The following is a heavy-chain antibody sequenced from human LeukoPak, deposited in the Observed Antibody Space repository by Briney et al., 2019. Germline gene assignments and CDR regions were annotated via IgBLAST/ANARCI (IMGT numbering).Heavy chain of an antibody. D-gene: IGHD6-19*01. CDR3: AKDIHIGHGSGWPES. J-gene: IGHJ5*02. CDR2: ITWDGGST. V-gene: IGHV3-43D*03. Sequence: PGGSLRLSCVGSGLTFGEYGMHWVRQVPGKGLEWVSHITWDGGSTYYAGSVKGRFTISRDNSKNSLYLQMNSLGAEDTALYYCAKDIHIGHGSGWPESWGQGTLVTVSS. CDR1: GLTFGEYG.